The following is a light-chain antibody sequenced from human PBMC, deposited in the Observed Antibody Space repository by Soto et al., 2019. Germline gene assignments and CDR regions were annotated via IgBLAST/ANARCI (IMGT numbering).Light chain of an antibody. V-gene: IGLV1-44*01. CDR1: SSNIGSNT. CDR2: SNN. Sequence: QSVLTQPPSASGTPGQRVTISCSGSSSNIGSNTVNWYQQLPGTAPKHLIYSNNQRPSGVPDRFSGAKSGTSASLAISGLLSEDEADYYCAAWDDSLNGWVFGGGTKLTVL. CDR3: AAWDDSLNGWV. J-gene: IGLJ3*02.